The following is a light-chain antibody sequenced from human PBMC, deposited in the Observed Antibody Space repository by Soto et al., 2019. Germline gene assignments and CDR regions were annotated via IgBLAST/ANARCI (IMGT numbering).Light chain of an antibody. CDR3: SSYTTSSTLEGV. CDR1: SSDVGGYNR. V-gene: IGLV2-14*01. J-gene: IGLJ1*01. CDR2: DVT. Sequence: QSVLTQPASVSGSPGQSITISCTGTSSDVGGYNRDSWYQQHPGKAPKLMIYDVTIRPSGVSNRFSGSKSGNTASLTISGLQAEDEAEYYCSSYTTSSTLEGVFGTGTKLTVL.